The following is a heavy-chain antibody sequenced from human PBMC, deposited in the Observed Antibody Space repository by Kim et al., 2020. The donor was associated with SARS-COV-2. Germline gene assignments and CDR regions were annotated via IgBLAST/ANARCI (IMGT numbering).Heavy chain of an antibody. D-gene: IGHD3-3*01. CDR3: AKDPPLYDFWSGYYNPRFSQ. CDR2: ISGSGGST. V-gene: IGHV3-23*01. CDR1: GFTFSSYA. Sequence: GGSLRLSCAASGFTFSSYAMSWVRQAPGKGLEWVSAISGSGGSTYYADSVKGRFTISRDNSKNTLYLQMNSLRAEDTAVYYCAKDPPLYDFWSGYYNPRFSQWGQGTLVTVSS. J-gene: IGHJ4*02.